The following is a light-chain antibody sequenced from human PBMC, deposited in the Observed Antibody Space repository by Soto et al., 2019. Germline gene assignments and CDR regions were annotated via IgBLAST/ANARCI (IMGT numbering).Light chain of an antibody. Sequence: QSALTQPASVSGSPGRSVTISCTGASTDVGGFNYVSWYQHLPGRAPKLIIYDVTNQPSGISYRFSASKSGRTASLTISGPKAEDEAEYYCCSYSCTTTHVVFGGGTKLTVL. J-gene: IGLJ2*01. CDR3: CSYSCTTTHVV. CDR1: STDVGGFNY. V-gene: IGLV2-14*03. CDR2: DVT.